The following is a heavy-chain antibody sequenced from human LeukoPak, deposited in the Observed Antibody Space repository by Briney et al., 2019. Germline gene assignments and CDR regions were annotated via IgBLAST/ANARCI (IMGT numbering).Heavy chain of an antibody. Sequence: SETLSLTCAVYGGSFGGYYWTWIRQPPGKGPEWIGEINHSGSTNYNPSLKRRVFMSVDTTKNQFSLKLNSVSAADTAMYYCARANYYYGMDVWGQGTTVTVSS. V-gene: IGHV4-34*01. J-gene: IGHJ6*02. CDR1: GGSFGGYY. CDR2: INHSGST. CDR3: ARANYYYGMDV.